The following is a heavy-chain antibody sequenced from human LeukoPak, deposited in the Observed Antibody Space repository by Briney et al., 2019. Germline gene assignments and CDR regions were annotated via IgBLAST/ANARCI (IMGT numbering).Heavy chain of an antibody. CDR3: ARGRGYCSGGTCYPGFLDY. J-gene: IGHJ4*02. Sequence: PGGSLRLSCAASGFTFSSYEMNWVRQAPGKGLEWVSHISSSGSTRYYAESVKGRFTISRDNAKNSLYLQMNSLRAEDTAVYYCARGRGYCSGGTCYPGFLDYWGQGALVTVSS. V-gene: IGHV3-48*03. CDR1: GFTFSSYE. D-gene: IGHD2-15*01. CDR2: ISSSGSTR.